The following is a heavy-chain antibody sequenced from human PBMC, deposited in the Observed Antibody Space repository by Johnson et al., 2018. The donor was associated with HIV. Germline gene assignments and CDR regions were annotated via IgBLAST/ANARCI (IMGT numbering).Heavy chain of an antibody. D-gene: IGHD6-13*01. CDR1: GFTFTSYW. J-gene: IGHJ3*01. V-gene: IGHV3-7*01. CDR3: ARDGESQQLPLGDAFDV. CDR2: IKQDGSEK. Sequence: VPLVESGGGVVQPGGSLRLSCAASGFTFTSYWMSWVRQAPVKGLEWVANIKQDGSEKYYVDSVKGRFTISRDNSKNALYLQMSSLRVEDTAMYYCARDGESQQLPLGDAFDVWGQGTMVTVSS.